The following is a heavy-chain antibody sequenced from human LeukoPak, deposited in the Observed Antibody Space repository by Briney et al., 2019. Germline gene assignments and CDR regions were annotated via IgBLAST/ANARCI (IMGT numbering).Heavy chain of an antibody. J-gene: IGHJ4*02. CDR2: INPSGGST. D-gene: IGHD2-2*01. CDR3: ASGTTDIVVVPATLRNYYFDY. Sequence: ASVKVSCKASGYTFTSYYVHWVRQAPGQGLEWMGIINPSGGSTSYAQKFQGRVTMTRDMSTSTVYMELSSLRSEDTAVYYCASGTTDIVVVPATLRNYYFDYWGQGTLVTVSS. CDR1: GYTFTSYY. V-gene: IGHV1-46*01.